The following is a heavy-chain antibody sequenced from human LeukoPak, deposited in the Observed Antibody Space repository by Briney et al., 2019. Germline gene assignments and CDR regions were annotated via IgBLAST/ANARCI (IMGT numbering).Heavy chain of an antibody. CDR1: GFTFSSYG. CDR2: ISYDGSNK. D-gene: IGHD2/OR15-2a*01. Sequence: GRSLRLSCAASGFTFSSYGMHWVRQAPGKGLEWVAVISYDGSNKYYADSVKGRFIISRDNSKNTLYLQMNSLRAEDTALYYCAREFLGFHPWGQGTLVTVSS. CDR3: AREFLGFHP. V-gene: IGHV3-30*03. J-gene: IGHJ5*02.